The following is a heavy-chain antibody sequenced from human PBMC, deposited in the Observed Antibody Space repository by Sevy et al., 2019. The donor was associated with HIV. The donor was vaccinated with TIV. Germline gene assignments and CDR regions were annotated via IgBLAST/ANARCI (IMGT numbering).Heavy chain of an antibody. CDR1: GFTFSSYS. V-gene: IGHV3-21*01. Sequence: GGSLRLSCAASGFTFSSYSMTWVRQAPGKGLEWVSCISSSSIYIYYADSVKGRFTISRDNAKNSLYLQMNGLRAEDTAVYYCARDKDGSGRYGGGGSPYYYYGMDVWGQGTTVTVSS. J-gene: IGHJ6*02. CDR3: ARDKDGSGRYGGGGSPYYYYGMDV. CDR2: ISSSSIYI. D-gene: IGHD6-19*01.